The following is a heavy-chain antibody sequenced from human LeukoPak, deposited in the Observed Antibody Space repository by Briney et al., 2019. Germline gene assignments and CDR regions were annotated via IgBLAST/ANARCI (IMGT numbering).Heavy chain of an antibody. V-gene: IGHV1-46*01. CDR1: GYTFTNYY. Sequence: ASVKVSCKASGYTFTNYYMHWVRQAPGQGLEWMGLINPSAGSTNYAQNFQGRVTMTRDTSTSTVYMELSSLRSEDTAVYYCARGISCSGGRCRYFDYWGQGTLVTVSS. J-gene: IGHJ4*02. CDR2: INPSAGST. D-gene: IGHD2-15*01. CDR3: ARGISCSGGRCRYFDY.